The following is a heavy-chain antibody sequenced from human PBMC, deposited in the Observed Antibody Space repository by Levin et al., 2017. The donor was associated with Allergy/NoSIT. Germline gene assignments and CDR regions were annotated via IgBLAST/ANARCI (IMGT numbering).Heavy chain of an antibody. Sequence: PSETLSLTCTVSGGSISSSSYYWGWIRQPPGKGLEWIGSIYYSGSTYYNPSLKSRVTISVDTSKNQFSLKLSSVTAADTAVYYCARHEVGATIDYWGQGTLVTVSS. CDR1: GGSISSSSYY. J-gene: IGHJ4*02. CDR3: ARHEVGATIDY. V-gene: IGHV4-39*01. D-gene: IGHD1-26*01. CDR2: IYYSGST.